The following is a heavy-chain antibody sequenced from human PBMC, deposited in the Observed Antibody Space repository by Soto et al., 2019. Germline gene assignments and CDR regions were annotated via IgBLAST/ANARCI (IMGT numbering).Heavy chain of an antibody. CDR3: ARPNSSGYSYYFDY. CDR2: MNPNSGNT. V-gene: IGHV1-8*01. CDR1: GYTFTSYD. Sequence: GASVKVSCKASGYTFTSYDINWVRRATGQGLEWMGWMNPNSGNTGYAQKFQGRVTMTRNTSISTAYMELSSLRSEDTAVYYCARPNSSGYSYYFDYWGQGTLVTVSS. D-gene: IGHD3-22*01. J-gene: IGHJ4*02.